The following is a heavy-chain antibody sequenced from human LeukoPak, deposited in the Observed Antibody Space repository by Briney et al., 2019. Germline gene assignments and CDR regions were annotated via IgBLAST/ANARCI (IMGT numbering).Heavy chain of an antibody. CDR3: ARINGNYYDSSGYTYFDY. J-gene: IGHJ4*02. D-gene: IGHD3-22*01. V-gene: IGHV1-69*05. CDR1: GGTFSSYA. Sequence: ASVKVSCKASGGTFSSYAISWVRQAPGQGLEWMGGIIPIFGTANYAQKFQGRVTITTDESTSTAYMELSSLRSEDTAVYYCARINGNYYDSSGYTYFDYWGQGTLVTVSS. CDR2: IIPIFGTA.